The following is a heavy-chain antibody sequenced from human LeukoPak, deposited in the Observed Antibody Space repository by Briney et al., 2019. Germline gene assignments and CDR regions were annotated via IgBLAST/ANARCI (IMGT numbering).Heavy chain of an antibody. CDR2: IYYSGST. V-gene: IGHV4-61*01. Sequence: PSETLSLTCTVSGGSVSSASYYWSWIRQPTGKGLEWIGNIYYSGSTNSNPSLKSRVTISVDTSKNQFSLKLSSVTAADTAVYYCARVNADRYCSGGSCYIDYWGQGTLVTVSS. CDR1: GGSVSSASYY. J-gene: IGHJ4*02. D-gene: IGHD2-15*01. CDR3: ARVNADRYCSGGSCYIDY.